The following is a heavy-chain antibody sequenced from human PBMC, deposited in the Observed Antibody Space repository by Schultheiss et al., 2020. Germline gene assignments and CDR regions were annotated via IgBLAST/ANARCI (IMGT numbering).Heavy chain of an antibody. CDR2: IYYSGST. J-gene: IGHJ4*02. CDR3: AKAPSSGWLPDYFFY. V-gene: IGHV4-59*01. Sequence: SETLSLTCAVYGGSFSGYYWSWIRQPPGKGLEWIGYIYYSGSTNYNPSLKSRVTISVDTSKYQFSLRLTSVTAADTAVFYCAKAPSSGWLPDYFFYWGQGTLVTVSS. CDR1: GGSFSGYY. D-gene: IGHD6-19*01.